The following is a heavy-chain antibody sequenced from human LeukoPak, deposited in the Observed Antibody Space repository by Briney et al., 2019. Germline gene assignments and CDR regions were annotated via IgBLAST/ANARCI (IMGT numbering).Heavy chain of an antibody. Sequence: GGSLRLSCAASGFAFSNSWMHWVCQAPEKGLEWLAAIKCDGSEKCYVDSVKGRLTISRDNAKNSLYLQVNSLRAEDMTVYYCVRGVGSSTSCYVRAFDIWGQGTMVTVSS. CDR2: IKCDGSEK. CDR3: VRGVGSSTSCYVRAFDI. CDR1: GFAFSNSW. J-gene: IGHJ3*02. D-gene: IGHD2-2*01. V-gene: IGHV3-52*01.